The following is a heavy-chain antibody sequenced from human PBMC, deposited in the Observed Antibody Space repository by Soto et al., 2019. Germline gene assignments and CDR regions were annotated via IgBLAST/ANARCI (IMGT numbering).Heavy chain of an antibody. Sequence: PSKNMSITSTVYGGSISSGDYYWGWIRQPPGKGLEWIGYIYYSGSTYYNPSLKSRVTISVDTSKNQFSLKLSSVTAADTDVYYCVIELLTPAHGFDLWGQGITGTVSS. CDR3: VIELLTPAHGFDL. D-gene: IGHD3-9*01. CDR2: IYYSGST. J-gene: IGHJ6*02. V-gene: IGHV4-30-4*01. CDR1: GGSISSGDYY.